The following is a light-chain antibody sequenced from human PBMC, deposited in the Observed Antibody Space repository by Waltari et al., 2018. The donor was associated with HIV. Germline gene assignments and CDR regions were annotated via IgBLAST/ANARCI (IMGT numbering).Light chain of an antibody. J-gene: IGLJ3*02. Sequence: SYVMTQTPSVSVAPGQTARITCGGNDIGSKSVQWYQQKAGQAPVVVVYDDTYRPSGIPCRFSCSNPGNTATLTLSRVEAGDEADYYCQVWESSNESWVFGGGTKLTVL. CDR3: QVWESSNESWV. V-gene: IGLV3-21*02. CDR1: DIGSKS. CDR2: DDT.